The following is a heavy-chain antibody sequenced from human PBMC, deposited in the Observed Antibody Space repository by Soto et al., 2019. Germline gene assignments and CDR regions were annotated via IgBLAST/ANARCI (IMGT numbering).Heavy chain of an antibody. J-gene: IGHJ4*02. D-gene: IGHD5-18*01. CDR1: GGTFNTYT. CDR2: ILPILGSI. V-gene: IGHV1-69*08. Sequence: QVQLLQYGAEVRKPGSSVMISCKASGGTFNTYTFSWVRQAPGQGLEWMGSILPILGSINYAPNFQGRLSITADQSTTTAYMELSSLTSHDTAIYYCGRIPRYSFPTSDPLDNWGQGTLVTVSS. CDR3: GRIPRYSFPTSDPLDN.